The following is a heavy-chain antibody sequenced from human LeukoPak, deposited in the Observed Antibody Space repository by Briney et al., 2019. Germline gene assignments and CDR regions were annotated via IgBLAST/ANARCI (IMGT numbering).Heavy chain of an antibody. CDR1: GFTFSNFG. Sequence: GGSLRLSCAASGFTFSNFGMHWVRQTPDKGLECVAVISYDGSNTYYVDSVKGRFTISRDNSKSTLSLQLSSLGVEDTAVYYCAKERCSGSACYIFDSWGQGTLVIVSA. V-gene: IGHV3-30*18. J-gene: IGHJ4*02. D-gene: IGHD2-15*01. CDR2: ISYDGSNT. CDR3: AKERCSGSACYIFDS.